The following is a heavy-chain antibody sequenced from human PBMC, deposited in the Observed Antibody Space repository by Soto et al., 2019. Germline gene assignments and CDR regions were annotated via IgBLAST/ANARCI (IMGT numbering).Heavy chain of an antibody. V-gene: IGHV1-18*01. J-gene: IGHJ6*02. Sequence: QVQLVQSGAEVKKPGASVKVSCKASGYTFTSYGISWVRQAPGQGLEWMGWISAYNGNTNYAQKPQGRVTMTTDTTTSTASMELRSLESADTARYYCARAGYGSRRDYYGIDVWGQGTAVTVSS. CDR1: GYTFTSYG. D-gene: IGHD3-10*01. CDR2: ISAYNGNT. CDR3: ARAGYGSRRDYYGIDV.